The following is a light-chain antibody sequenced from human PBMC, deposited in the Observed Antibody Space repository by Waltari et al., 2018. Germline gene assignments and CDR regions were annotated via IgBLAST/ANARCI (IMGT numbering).Light chain of an antibody. V-gene: IGKV4-1*01. CDR1: QSVLYSSDNKNY. CDR2: WAS. J-gene: IGKJ2*01. Sequence: DIVMTQSPDSLAVSLGERTSINCKASQSVLYSSDNKNYLAWYRQKPGQPPNLLIYWASTRESGVPGRFSCSGSGTDFTLTISSLQAEDVAVYYCQQYYSTPYTFGQGTKLEIK. CDR3: QQYYSTPYT.